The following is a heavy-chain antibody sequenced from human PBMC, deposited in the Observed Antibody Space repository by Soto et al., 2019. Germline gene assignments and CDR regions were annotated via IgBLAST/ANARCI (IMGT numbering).Heavy chain of an antibody. J-gene: IGHJ6*02. V-gene: IGHV1-18*01. CDR2: ISGYNGNT. CDR3: AREGPRPYYYYGMDV. CDR1: GYTFSMSG. Sequence: QVQLVQSGAEVKKPGASVKVSCKSSGYTFSMSGISWVRQAPGQGLEWMGWISGYNGNTNYEQKFQERVTXTXXXTXXTAYMELRSLRSDDTAVYYCAREGPRPYYYYGMDVWGQGTTVTVSS.